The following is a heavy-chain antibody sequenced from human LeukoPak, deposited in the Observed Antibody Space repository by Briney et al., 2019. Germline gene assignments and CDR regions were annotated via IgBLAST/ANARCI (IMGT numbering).Heavy chain of an antibody. V-gene: IGHV3-23*01. D-gene: IGHD2-21*01. J-gene: IGHJ6*03. CDR1: GFTFSSYA. CDR2: ISWSGDST. Sequence: GGSLRLSCAASGFTFSSYAMSGVRQARGKAVEAVSAISWSGDSTYYADCVKGRFTISRDNYKNTLSLQMDSMRAEDTALYYCAKAGDADYYYYMDVWGKGTTVTVSS. CDR3: AKAGDADYYYYMDV.